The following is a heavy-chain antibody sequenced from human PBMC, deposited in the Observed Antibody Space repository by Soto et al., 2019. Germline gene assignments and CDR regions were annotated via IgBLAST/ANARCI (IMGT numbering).Heavy chain of an antibody. CDR3: ARGRAGMDV. J-gene: IGHJ6*02. CDR1: GGPFSGYY. V-gene: IGHV4-34*01. Sequence: SETLSLTCAVYGGPFSGYYWSWIRQPPGKGLEWIGEINHSGSTNYNPSLKSRVTISVDTSKNQFSLKLSSVTAADTAVYYCARGRAGMDVWGQGTTVTVSS. CDR2: INHSGST.